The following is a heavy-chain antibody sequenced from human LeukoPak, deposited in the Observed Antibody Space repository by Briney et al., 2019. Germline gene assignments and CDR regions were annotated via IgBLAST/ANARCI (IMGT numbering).Heavy chain of an antibody. J-gene: IGHJ5*02. CDR3: AGGSLKTTVTTSSFDP. V-gene: IGHV4-34*01. D-gene: IGHD4-17*01. CDR1: GGSFSGYY. Sequence: SETLSLTCAVYGGSFSGYYWSWIRQPPGKGLEWIGEINHSGSTNYNPSLKSRVTISVDTSKNQFSLKLSSVTAADTAVYYCAGGSLKTTVTTSSFDPWGQGTLVTVSS. CDR2: INHSGST.